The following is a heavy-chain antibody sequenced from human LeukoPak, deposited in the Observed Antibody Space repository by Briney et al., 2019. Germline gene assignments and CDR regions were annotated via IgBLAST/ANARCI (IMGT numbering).Heavy chain of an antibody. CDR1: GFTFSSYG. D-gene: IGHD3-22*01. J-gene: IGHJ3*02. CDR3: AKAPTMIVVDDAFDI. V-gene: IGHV3-30*02. CDR2: IRYDGSNK. Sequence: GGSLRLSCAASGFTFSSYGMHWVRQAPGKGLEWVAFIRYDGSNKYYADSVKGRFTISRDNSKNTLYLQMNSLRAEDTAVYYCAKAPTMIVVDDAFDIWGQGTMVTVSS.